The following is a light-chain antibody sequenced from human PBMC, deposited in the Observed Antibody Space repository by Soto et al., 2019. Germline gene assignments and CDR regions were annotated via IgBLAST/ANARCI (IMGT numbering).Light chain of an antibody. V-gene: IGKV3-20*01. CDR2: GVS. CDR3: HHYAST. J-gene: IGKJ1*01. CDR1: QSVIGRQ. Sequence: EIVLTQSPGTLSLSPGERATLSCRASQSVIGRQLAWYQHKPGQAPRLLIYGVSTRATGIPDRFSGSGSGTDFTLTISRLEPEDFAVYFCHHYASTFGQGTKVDIK.